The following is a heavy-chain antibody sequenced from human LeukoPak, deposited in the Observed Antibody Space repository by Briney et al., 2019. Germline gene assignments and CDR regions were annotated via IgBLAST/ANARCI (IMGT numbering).Heavy chain of an antibody. V-gene: IGHV1-2*02. CDR2: INPNSGGT. CDR1: GYTFTGYY. Sequence: GASVKVSCKASGYTFTGYYMHWVRQAPGQGLEWMGWINPNSGGTNYAQKFQGRVTMTRDTSISTAYMELSRLRSDDTAVYYCARLLNSYGIVGYYYYMDVWGKGTTVTVSS. D-gene: IGHD5-18*01. J-gene: IGHJ6*03. CDR3: ARLLNSYGIVGYYYYMDV.